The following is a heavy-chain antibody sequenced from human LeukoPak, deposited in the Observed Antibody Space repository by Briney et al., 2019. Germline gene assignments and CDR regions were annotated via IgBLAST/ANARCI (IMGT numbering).Heavy chain of an antibody. CDR3: ARDDYDYYDAFDI. D-gene: IGHD3-16*01. CDR2: IYYSGST. J-gene: IGHJ3*02. V-gene: IGHV4-59*01. CDR1: GGSISSYY. Sequence: PSETLSLTCTVSGGSISSYYWSWIRQPPGKGLEWIGYIYYSGSTNYNPSLKSRVTISVDTSKNQFSLKLSSVTAADTAVYYCARDDYDYYDAFDIWGQGTMVTVSS.